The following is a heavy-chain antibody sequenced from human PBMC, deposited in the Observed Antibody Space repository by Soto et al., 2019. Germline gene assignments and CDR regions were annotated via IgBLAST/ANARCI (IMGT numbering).Heavy chain of an antibody. V-gene: IGHV4-59*01. Sequence: SETLSLTCTVSGGSISSYYWSWIRQPPGKGLEWIGYIYYSGSTNYNPSLKSRVTISVDTSKNQFSLKLSSVTAADTAVYYCARGEHSEGSGSYYNDAFDIWGQGTMVTVS. D-gene: IGHD3-10*01. CDR1: GGSISSYY. J-gene: IGHJ3*02. CDR2: IYYSGST. CDR3: ARGEHSEGSGSYYNDAFDI.